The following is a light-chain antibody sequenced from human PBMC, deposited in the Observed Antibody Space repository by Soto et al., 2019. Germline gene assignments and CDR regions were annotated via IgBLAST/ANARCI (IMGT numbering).Light chain of an antibody. CDR3: QTWGTGTVV. J-gene: IGLJ3*02. CDR2: LNSDGSH. Sequence: QLVLTQSPSASASLGASVKLTCTLSSGHSSYPIAWHQQQPEKGPRYLMKLNSDGSHSKGDGIPDRFSGSSSGAERYLTISSLQSGEEADYYCQTWGTGTVVFGGGTKVTVL. V-gene: IGLV4-69*02. CDR1: SGHSSYP.